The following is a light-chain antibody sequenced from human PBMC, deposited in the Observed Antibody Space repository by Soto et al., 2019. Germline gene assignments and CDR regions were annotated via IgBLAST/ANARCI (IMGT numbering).Light chain of an antibody. J-gene: IGKJ1*01. V-gene: IGKV1-5*01. CDR1: HVVTKY. CDR3: QQYNTYSSCT. Sequence: DIQMTQSPSTPFSSVGDRVPISCRASHVVTKYLGWYQQKPGKAPNLLIYDVSILENGVPARFSGSGSGTEFTLTISSLQADYFATYSCQQYNTYSSCTFGQGTKVEI. CDR2: DVS.